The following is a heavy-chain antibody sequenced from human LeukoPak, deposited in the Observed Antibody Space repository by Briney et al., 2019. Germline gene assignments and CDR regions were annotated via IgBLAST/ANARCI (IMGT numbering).Heavy chain of an antibody. D-gene: IGHD3-10*01. CDR1: GFTFSSYG. Sequence: GRSLRLSCAASGFTFSSYGMHWVRQAPGKGLEWVAVISYDGSNKYYADSVKDRFTISRDNSKNTLYLQMNSLRAEDTAVYYCAKDNYYGSGSHSPSYYYYYGMDVWGQGTTVTVSS. CDR3: AKDNYYGSGSHSPSYYYYYGMDV. J-gene: IGHJ6*02. CDR2: ISYDGSNK. V-gene: IGHV3-30*18.